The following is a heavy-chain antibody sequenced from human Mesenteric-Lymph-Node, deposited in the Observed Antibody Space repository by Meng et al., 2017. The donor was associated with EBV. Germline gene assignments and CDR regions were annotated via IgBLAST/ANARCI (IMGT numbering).Heavy chain of an antibody. CDR3: ASSGSSGWNDY. D-gene: IGHD6-19*01. V-gene: IGHV6-1*01. J-gene: IGHJ4*02. CDR2: TYYRSKWDN. Sequence: QVELAPSLAGRVKPPHTLPLPCSIPADSVSSNSAAWNWIRQSPSRGLEWLGRTYYRSKWDNGYAVSVKSRITINPDTSKTQFSLQLNSVPPEDTAMCYCASSGSSGWNDYWGQGTLVTVSS. CDR1: ADSVSSNSAA.